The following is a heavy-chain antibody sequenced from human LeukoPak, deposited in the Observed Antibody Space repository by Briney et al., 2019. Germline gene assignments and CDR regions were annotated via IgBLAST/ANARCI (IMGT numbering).Heavy chain of an antibody. CDR1: GFTFSSYS. Sequence: PGGSLRLSCAPSGFTFSSYSMNCVRQAPGKGLEWVSSISSSSSYIYYADSVKGRFTISRDNAKNSLYLQMNSLRAEDTAVYYCAGAYYVGYSYGRNHYWYFDLWGRGTLVTVSS. J-gene: IGHJ2*01. V-gene: IGHV3-21*01. D-gene: IGHD5-18*01. CDR2: ISSSSSYI. CDR3: AGAYYVGYSYGRNHYWYFDL.